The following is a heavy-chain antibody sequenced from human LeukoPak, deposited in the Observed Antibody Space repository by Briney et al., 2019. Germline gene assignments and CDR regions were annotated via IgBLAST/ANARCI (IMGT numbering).Heavy chain of an antibody. V-gene: IGHV1-2*02. J-gene: IGHJ4*02. CDR2: INPNSGGT. Sequence: GASVKVSCKTSGYTFTGYYIHWVRQAPGQGLEMMGWINPNSGGTNYAQNFQGTVTMTRDTSTSTAYMELSSLRSDDTAVYYCARRLGTGTTLGYWGQGTLVTVSS. CDR1: GYTFTGYY. D-gene: IGHD1-1*01. CDR3: ARRLGTGTTLGY.